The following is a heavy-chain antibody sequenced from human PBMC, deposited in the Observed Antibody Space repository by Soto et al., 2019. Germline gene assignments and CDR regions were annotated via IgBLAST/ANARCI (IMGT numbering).Heavy chain of an antibody. CDR1: GGSFSCYY. CDR3: ARGNDWDGDFDY. CDR2: INHMGST. J-gene: IGHJ4*02. D-gene: IGHD1-1*01. V-gene: IGHV4-34*01. Sequence: SETLSLTCAVYGGSFSCYYWSWIRQRTGKGLEWILEINHMGSTNYNPSIKSRVSISVDTSKNQFSLKLSSVTAADTAVYYCARGNDWDGDFDYWGQGTLVTVSS.